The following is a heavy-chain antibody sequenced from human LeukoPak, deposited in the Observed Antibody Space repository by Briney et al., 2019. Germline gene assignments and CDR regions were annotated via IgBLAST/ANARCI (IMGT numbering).Heavy chain of an antibody. CDR1: GGSISSHY. CDR3: ARVNWGGFDI. D-gene: IGHD7-27*01. V-gene: IGHV4-59*11. Sequence: SETLSLTCFVSGGSISSHYWTWIRQPPGKGLECIGDILYTGSTTYNPSLKSRATISIETSKNQISLKLRSVTAADTAVYFCARVNWGGFDIWGQGTLATVSS. CDR2: ILYTGST. J-gene: IGHJ3*02.